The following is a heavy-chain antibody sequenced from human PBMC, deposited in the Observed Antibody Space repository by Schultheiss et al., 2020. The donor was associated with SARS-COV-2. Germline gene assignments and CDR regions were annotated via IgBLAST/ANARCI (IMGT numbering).Heavy chain of an antibody. J-gene: IGHJ5*02. CDR2: INTDGSLT. Sequence: GGSLRLSCVASGFTFSTQWMLWVRQAPGKGLVWVSTINTDGSLTFYADSVKGRFTIARDNAKNVVYLQMNSLTAEDTAFYYCITTIQWTLGSWFDPWGQGTLVTVSS. CDR3: ITTIQWTLGSWFDP. V-gene: IGHV3-74*01. D-gene: IGHD1-1*01. CDR1: GFTFSTQW.